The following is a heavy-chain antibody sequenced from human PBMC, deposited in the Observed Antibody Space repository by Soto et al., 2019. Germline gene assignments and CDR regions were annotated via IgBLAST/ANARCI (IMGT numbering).Heavy chain of an antibody. D-gene: IGHD6-13*01. Sequence: ASVKVSCKASGYTFTSFDINWVRQAPGQGLEWMGWMNPATGNTGYAQKFQGRVTMTRNTSINTAYMELSSLRSEDTAVYFCARGGDTSTWYDLDYWGQGALVTSPQ. CDR3: ARGGDTSTWYDLDY. J-gene: IGHJ4*02. CDR2: MNPATGNT. CDR1: GYTFTSFD. V-gene: IGHV1-8*01.